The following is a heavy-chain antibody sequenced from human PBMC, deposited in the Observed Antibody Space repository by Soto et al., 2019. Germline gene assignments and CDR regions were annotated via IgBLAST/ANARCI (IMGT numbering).Heavy chain of an antibody. CDR1: GGTFSSYA. D-gene: IGHD3-22*01. V-gene: IGHV1-69*13. CDR3: ARVRPDYYDSSGYGLGAFDI. Sequence: SVEVSCKASGGTFSSYAISWVRQAPGQGLEWMGGIIPIFGTANYAQKFQGRVTITADESTSTAYMELSSLRSEDTAVYYCARVRPDYYDSSGYGLGAFDIWGQGTMVTVS. CDR2: IIPIFGTA. J-gene: IGHJ3*02.